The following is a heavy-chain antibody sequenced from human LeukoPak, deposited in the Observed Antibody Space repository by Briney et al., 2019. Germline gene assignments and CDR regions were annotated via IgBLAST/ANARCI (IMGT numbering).Heavy chain of an antibody. Sequence: GASVKVSCKASGYTFTSYDINWVRQATGQGLEWMGWMNPNSGNTGYAQKFQGRVTMTRNTSISTAYMELSSLRSEDTAVYYCARVGPIAAAGTEVIWFDPWGLGTLVTVSS. D-gene: IGHD6-13*01. CDR2: MNPNSGNT. V-gene: IGHV1-8*01. CDR3: ARVGPIAAAGTEVIWFDP. J-gene: IGHJ5*02. CDR1: GYTFTSYD.